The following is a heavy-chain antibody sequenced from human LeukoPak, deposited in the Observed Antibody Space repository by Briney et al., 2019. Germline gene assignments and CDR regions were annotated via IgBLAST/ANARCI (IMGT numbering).Heavy chain of an antibody. Sequence: SVKVSCKASGGTFSSYAISWVRQAPGQGLEWMGRIIPIFGTANYAQKFQGRVTMTRDMSTSTVYMELSSLRSEDTAVYYCASRDCSGGSCYSGSAFDIWGQGTMVTVSS. CDR1: GGTFSSYA. D-gene: IGHD2-15*01. V-gene: IGHV1-69*05. CDR2: IIPIFGTA. CDR3: ASRDCSGGSCYSGSAFDI. J-gene: IGHJ3*02.